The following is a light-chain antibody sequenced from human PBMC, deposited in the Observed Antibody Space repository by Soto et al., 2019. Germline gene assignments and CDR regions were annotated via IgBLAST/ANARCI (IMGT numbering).Light chain of an antibody. CDR1: QSVSSSY. CDR3: QQYGNSPGT. V-gene: IGKV3-20*01. Sequence: EIVLTQSPGTLSLSPGERATLSFRASQSVSSSYLAWYQQRPGQAPRLLIYGASTRATGIPDRFRGSGSGTDSTLTVSRLEPEDFAVYYCQQYGNSPGTFGQGTKVDI. J-gene: IGKJ1*01. CDR2: GAS.